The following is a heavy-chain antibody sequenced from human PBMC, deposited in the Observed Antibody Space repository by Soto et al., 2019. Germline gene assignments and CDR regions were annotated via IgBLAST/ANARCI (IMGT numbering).Heavy chain of an antibody. D-gene: IGHD3-3*01. J-gene: IGHJ3*02. CDR2: IIPIFGTA. V-gene: IGHV1-69*01. CDR3: AREIFVVISSGGRDAFDI. Sequence: QVQLVQSGAEVKTPGSSVKVSCKASGGTFSTYAISWVRQAPGQGLEWMGGIIPIFGTAKYAQTFQGRVTIPADESTSKAYMELSSLRSEDTAVYYCAREIFVVISSGGRDAFDIWGQGTIVTVSS. CDR1: GGTFSTYA.